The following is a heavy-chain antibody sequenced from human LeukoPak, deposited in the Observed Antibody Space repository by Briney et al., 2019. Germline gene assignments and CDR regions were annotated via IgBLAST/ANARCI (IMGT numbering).Heavy chain of an antibody. J-gene: IGHJ4*02. D-gene: IGHD6-19*01. Sequence: GGSLRLSCAASGFTFTNYAMSWVRQAPGKGLEWVSTISVSGGNAFYADSVKGRFTISRDNSKNTLYLQMNSLRVEDTAVYYCAKTLLPGVAVAGEGDYSGQGTLVTVSS. CDR1: GFTFTNYA. CDR2: ISVSGGNA. V-gene: IGHV3-23*01. CDR3: AKTLLPGVAVAGEGDY.